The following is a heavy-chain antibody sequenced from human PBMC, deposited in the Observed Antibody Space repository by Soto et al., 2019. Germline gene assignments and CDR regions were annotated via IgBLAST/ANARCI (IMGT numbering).Heavy chain of an antibody. V-gene: IGHV4-59*08. Sequence: SETLSLTCTVSGGSISSYYWSWIRQPPGKGLEWIGYIYYSGSTNYNPSLKSRVTISVDTSKNQFSLKLSSVTAADTAVYYCATLSNYDILNARNYYYGMDVWGQGTTVTVSS. CDR1: GGSISSYY. CDR2: IYYSGST. D-gene: IGHD3-9*01. J-gene: IGHJ6*02. CDR3: ATLSNYDILNARNYYYGMDV.